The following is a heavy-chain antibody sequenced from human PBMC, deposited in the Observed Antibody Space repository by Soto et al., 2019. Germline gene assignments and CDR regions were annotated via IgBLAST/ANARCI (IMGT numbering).Heavy chain of an antibody. Sequence: PGGSLRLSCAASGFTFDDYAMHWVRQAPGKGLEWVSGISWNSGSIGYADSVKGRFTISRDNAKNSLYLQMNSLRAEDTALYYCAKDIIPYCSSTSCYSPYYYYGMDVWGQGTTVT. CDR2: ISWNSGSI. CDR3: AKDIIPYCSSTSCYSPYYYYGMDV. CDR1: GFTFDDYA. D-gene: IGHD2-2*02. J-gene: IGHJ6*02. V-gene: IGHV3-9*01.